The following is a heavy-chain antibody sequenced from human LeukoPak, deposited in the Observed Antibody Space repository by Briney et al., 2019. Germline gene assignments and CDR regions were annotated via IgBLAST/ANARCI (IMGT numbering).Heavy chain of an antibody. CDR3: AREVGIDY. J-gene: IGHJ4*02. CDR2: IKQDGSEK. CDR1: GFTFSNSW. D-gene: IGHD3-10*01. V-gene: IGHV3-7*01. Sequence: PGGSLRLSCAASGFTFSNSWMSWVRQAPGKGLEWAATIKQDGSEKFYVDSVKGRFTISRDNSKNTLYLQMNSLRAEDTAVYYCAREVGIDYWGQGTLVTVSS.